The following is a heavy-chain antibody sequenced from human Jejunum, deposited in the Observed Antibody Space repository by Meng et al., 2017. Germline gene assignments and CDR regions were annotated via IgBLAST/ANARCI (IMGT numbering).Heavy chain of an antibody. CDR2: IIPLFGRS. Sequence: SVKVSCKASGFTFKTYGISWVRQAPGQGLEWVGGIIPLFGRSNYAQNFQGRVTITTDESTSTAYMELTSLRSEDTAVYYCAKADRSGWRDGFDIWGQGTMVTVSS. V-gene: IGHV1-69*05. D-gene: IGHD6-19*01. J-gene: IGHJ3*02. CDR3: AKADRSGWRDGFDI. CDR1: GFTFKTYG.